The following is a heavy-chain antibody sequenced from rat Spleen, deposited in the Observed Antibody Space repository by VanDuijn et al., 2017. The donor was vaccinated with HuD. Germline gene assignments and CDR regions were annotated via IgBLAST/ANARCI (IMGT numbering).Heavy chain of an antibody. CDR1: GFTLSDYN. J-gene: IGHJ2*01. CDR2: IIYDGGRT. D-gene: IGHD1-1*01. Sequence: EVQLVESGGGLVQPGRSLKLSCEVSGFTLSDYNMAWVRQAPRKGLEWVATIIYDGGRTYYRDSVKGRFTISRDNAKNTLYLQMDSLRSEDTTTYYCSRHGNSGDYIDYWDQGVMVTVSS. CDR3: SRHGNSGDYIDY. V-gene: IGHV5S10*01.